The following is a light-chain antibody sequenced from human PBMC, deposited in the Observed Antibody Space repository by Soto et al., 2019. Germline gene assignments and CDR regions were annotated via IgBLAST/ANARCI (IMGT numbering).Light chain of an antibody. CDR2: AAS. J-gene: IGKJ5*01. CDR3: QQLNNYPIT. CDR1: QGISSY. Sequence: AIRMTQSPSSFSASTGDRVTITCRASQGISSYLAWYQQKPGKAPKLLIYAASTLQSGVPSRFGGSGSGTDFTLTISSLQPEDFATYYCQQLNNYPITFGQGTRLEI. V-gene: IGKV1-8*01.